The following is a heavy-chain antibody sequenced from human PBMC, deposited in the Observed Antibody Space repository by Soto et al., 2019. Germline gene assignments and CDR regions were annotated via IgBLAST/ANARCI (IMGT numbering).Heavy chain of an antibody. CDR3: ASGVYDSSAYFDY. CDR1: GFTFNTYW. J-gene: IGHJ4*02. V-gene: IGHV3-74*01. CDR2: IAPNGRST. D-gene: IGHD3-22*01. Sequence: GGSLRHSCATSGFTFNTYWMHWIRQVPGEGLVWVARIAPNGRSTTYADSVKGRFTISRDNAKSTVYLQMNSLRAEDTAVYSCASGVYDSSAYFDYWGQGALFTVSS.